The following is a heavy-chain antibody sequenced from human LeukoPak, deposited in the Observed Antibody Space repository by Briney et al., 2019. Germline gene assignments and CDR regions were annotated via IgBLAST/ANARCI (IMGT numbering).Heavy chain of an antibody. CDR2: IKQDGSEK. CDR3: ARDSRVVMVRPHRTFGY. J-gene: IGHJ4*02. Sequence: PGGSLRLSCAASGFTFSSYWMSWVRQAPGKGLEWVANIKQDGSEKYYVDSVKGRFTISRDNAKNSLYLQMNSLRAEDTAVYYCARDSRVVMVRPHRTFGYWGQGTLVTVSS. CDR1: GFTFSSYW. D-gene: IGHD3-10*01. V-gene: IGHV3-7*01.